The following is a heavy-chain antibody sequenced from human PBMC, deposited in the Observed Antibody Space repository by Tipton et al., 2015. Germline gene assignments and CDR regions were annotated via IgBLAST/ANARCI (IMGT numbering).Heavy chain of an antibody. D-gene: IGHD3-22*01. Sequence: TLSLTCSISGGSINYYYWSWIRQPPGKGLEWIGYIYYRGNTKYNPSLKSRVTMSLDTSKNQFSLKLSSVTAADTAVYYCARAYYYDSSGYPLFDYWGQGTLVTVSS. J-gene: IGHJ4*02. CDR1: GGSINYYY. V-gene: IGHV4-59*12. CDR3: ARAYYYDSSGYPLFDY. CDR2: IYYRGNT.